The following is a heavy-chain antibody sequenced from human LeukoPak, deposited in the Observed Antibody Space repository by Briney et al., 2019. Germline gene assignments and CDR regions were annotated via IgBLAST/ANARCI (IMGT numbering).Heavy chain of an antibody. J-gene: IGHJ4*02. Sequence: SETLSLTCTVSGVSISSGGYYWTWIRQRPGKGLEYIVYISYSGSSYYSPFLKSQCTISVDTSKNQLSLKLRSVTAADTAVYYCARANGFYDLAFDYWGQGTLVTVSS. CDR1: GVSISSGGYY. CDR2: ISYSGSS. D-gene: IGHD3-22*01. V-gene: IGHV4-31*01. CDR3: ARANGFYDLAFDY.